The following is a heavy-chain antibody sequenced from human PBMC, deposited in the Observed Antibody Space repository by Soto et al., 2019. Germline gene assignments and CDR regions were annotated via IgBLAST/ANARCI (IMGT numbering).Heavy chain of an antibody. CDR2: INPKSGGT. CDR3: ARGHSTDCSNAAFSFFYNHEMDV. CDR1: GYSFTDYH. D-gene: IGHD2-8*01. Sequence: ASVKVSCKAAGYSFTDYHIHWVRQAAGQGLEWLGRINPKSGGTSTAQKFQGWVTMTRDRSISTVYMELTRLRSDDTAVYFCARGHSTDCSNAAFSFFYNHEMDVWGQGTTDTVS. V-gene: IGHV1-2*04. J-gene: IGHJ6*01.